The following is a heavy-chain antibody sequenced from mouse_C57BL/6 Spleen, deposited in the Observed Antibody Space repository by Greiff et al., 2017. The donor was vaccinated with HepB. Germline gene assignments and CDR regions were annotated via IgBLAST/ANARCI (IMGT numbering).Heavy chain of an antibody. Sequence: VQLVESGPELVKPGASVKISCKASGYAFSSSWMNWVKQRPGKGLEWIGRIYPGDGDTNYNGKFKGKATLTADKSSSTAYMQLSSLTSEDSAVYFCARLLGQGYFDYWGQGTTLTVSS. J-gene: IGHJ2*01. CDR1: GYAFSSSW. D-gene: IGHD4-1*01. CDR3: ARLLGQGYFDY. V-gene: IGHV1-82*01. CDR2: IYPGDGDT.